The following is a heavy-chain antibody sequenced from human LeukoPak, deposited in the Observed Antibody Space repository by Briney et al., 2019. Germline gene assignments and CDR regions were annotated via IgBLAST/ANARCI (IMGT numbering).Heavy chain of an antibody. Sequence: PGGSLRLSCTASGFTFGDYAMSWFRQAPGKGLEWVGFIRNKAYGGTTEYAASVKGRFTISRDDSKSIAYLQMNSLKTEDTAVYYCTRGGYGDYESWYAFDIWGQGTMVTVSS. D-gene: IGHD4-17*01. J-gene: IGHJ3*02. CDR2: IRNKAYGGTT. CDR1: GFTFGDYA. V-gene: IGHV3-49*03. CDR3: TRGGYGDYESWYAFDI.